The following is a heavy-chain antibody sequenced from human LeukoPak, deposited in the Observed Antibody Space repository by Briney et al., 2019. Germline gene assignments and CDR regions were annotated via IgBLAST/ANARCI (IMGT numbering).Heavy chain of an antibody. CDR2: IKSDGSIT. CDR3: ARGRYYGMDV. J-gene: IGHJ6*02. V-gene: IGHV3-74*03. Sequence: GRSLRLSCAASGFTFSTFWMHWVRQAPGKGLVWVSGIKSDGSITTYADSVKGRFTISRDNAENTLYLQMNSLRAEDTAVYYCARGRYYGMDVWGQGTTVTVSS. CDR1: GFTFSTFW.